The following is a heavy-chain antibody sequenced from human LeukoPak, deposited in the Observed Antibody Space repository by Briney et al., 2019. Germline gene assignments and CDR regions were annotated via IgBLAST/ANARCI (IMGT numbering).Heavy chain of an antibody. D-gene: IGHD3-16*01. Sequence: GGSLRLSCAASGFTFSNYAMSWVRQAPGKGLEWVSAITGSGGTTYYADSVKGRFTISRDNSKNTVYLQMNSLRAEDTAVYYCAKHDSRTYDYWGQGTLVTVSS. CDR3: AKHDSRTYDY. CDR2: ITGSGGTT. J-gene: IGHJ4*02. V-gene: IGHV3-23*01. CDR1: GFTFSNYA.